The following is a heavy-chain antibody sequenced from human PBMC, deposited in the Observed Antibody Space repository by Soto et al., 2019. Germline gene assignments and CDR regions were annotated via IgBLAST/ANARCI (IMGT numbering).Heavy chain of an antibody. J-gene: IGHJ6*02. CDR3: ARDRDRLQLGGNYYYIMDV. Sequence: QVQLVQSGAEVKKPGSSVTLSCKASGGTFRSSTISWVRQAPGQGLEWMGGIIPLFPTPDYAQKFQDRVTITADESASTAYMELSSLTSEDTAVYYCARDRDRLQLGGNYYYIMDVWGQGTTVTVSS. CDR2: IIPLFPTP. V-gene: IGHV1-69*12. CDR1: GGTFRSST. D-gene: IGHD4-4*01.